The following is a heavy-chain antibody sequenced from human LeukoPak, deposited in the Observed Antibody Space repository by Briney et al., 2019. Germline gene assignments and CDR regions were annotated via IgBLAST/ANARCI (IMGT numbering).Heavy chain of an antibody. D-gene: IGHD1-26*01. V-gene: IGHV1-18*01. Sequence: VASAKVSCKASGYTFTGYGISWVRQAPGQGLEWMGGISAYNGNTNYAQKLQGRVTMTTDTSTSTAYMELRSLRSDDTAVYYCARLRVGATPFDYWGQGTLVTVSS. CDR1: GYTFTGYG. CDR3: ARLRVGATPFDY. CDR2: ISAYNGNT. J-gene: IGHJ4*02.